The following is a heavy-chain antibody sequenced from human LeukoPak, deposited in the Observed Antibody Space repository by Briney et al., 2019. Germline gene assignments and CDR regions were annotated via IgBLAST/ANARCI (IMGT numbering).Heavy chain of an antibody. Sequence: GGSLRLSCEVSGFTFTSYGMHWVRQAPGKGLEWVADIWYDGSNKYYADSVKGRFTISRDNSKSTVFLQMTSLRADDTAVYYCARAYSGYSSRGFDYWGQGTLVSVSS. CDR2: IWYDGSNK. CDR1: GFTFTSYG. J-gene: IGHJ4*02. CDR3: ARAYSGYSSRGFDY. D-gene: IGHD5-12*01. V-gene: IGHV3-33*01.